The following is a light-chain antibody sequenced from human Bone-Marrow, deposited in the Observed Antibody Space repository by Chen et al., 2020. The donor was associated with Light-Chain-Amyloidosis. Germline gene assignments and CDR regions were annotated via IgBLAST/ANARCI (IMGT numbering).Light chain of an antibody. CDR1: QTISSDY. J-gene: IGKJ4*01. CDR2: GPS. CDR3: QQYGTSPLT. Sequence: ESVLTQSPGTLALPAGEGANLTCRASQTISSDYLIWYQQKFGQAPRLIIYGPSSRATGIPDRFTGSGSGTDFTLAINRLETKDYAMYYCQQYGTSPLTCGGGNKVEIK. V-gene: IGKV3-20*01.